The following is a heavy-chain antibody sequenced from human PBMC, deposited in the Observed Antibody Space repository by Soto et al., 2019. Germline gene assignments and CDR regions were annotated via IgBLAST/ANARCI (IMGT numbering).Heavy chain of an antibody. CDR2: IIPVFGRP. V-gene: IGHV1-69*13. CDR3: AREASGYDF. Sequence: SVKVSCKASGGTFSSFGISWVRQAPGQGLEWMGGIIPVFGRPNYAQRFRGRLTITADESTNTSYMELIDLTSEDTAVCYCAREASGYDFWGQGTQVTVSS. CDR1: GGTFSSFG. J-gene: IGHJ1*01. D-gene: IGHD5-12*01.